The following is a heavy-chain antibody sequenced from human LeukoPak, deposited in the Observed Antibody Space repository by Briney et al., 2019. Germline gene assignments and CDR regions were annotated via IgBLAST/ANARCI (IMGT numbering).Heavy chain of an antibody. Sequence: GGSLRLSCAASGFTFSSYAMSWVRQAPGKGLEWVSTISDGSGSTYYADSVKGRFTISRDNSKSTLYLQMNSLRAEDTAVYYCVKDSTTLAEDFDYWGQGTLVTVSS. CDR3: VKDSTTLAEDFDY. J-gene: IGHJ4*02. CDR2: ISDGSGST. D-gene: IGHD2/OR15-2a*01. V-gene: IGHV3-23*01. CDR1: GFTFSSYA.